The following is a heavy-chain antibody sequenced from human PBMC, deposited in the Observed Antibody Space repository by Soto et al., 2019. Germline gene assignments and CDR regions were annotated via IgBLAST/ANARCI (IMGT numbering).Heavy chain of an antibody. Sequence: EASVKVSCKASGYTFSSYDITWVRQAAGQGLEWMGRIIPILGIANYAQKFQGRVTITADKSTSTAYMELSSLRSEDTAVYYCASRYGDLFDYWGQGTLVTVSS. D-gene: IGHD4-17*01. J-gene: IGHJ4*02. CDR2: IIPILGIA. CDR1: GYTFSSYD. CDR3: ASRYGDLFDY. V-gene: IGHV1-69*04.